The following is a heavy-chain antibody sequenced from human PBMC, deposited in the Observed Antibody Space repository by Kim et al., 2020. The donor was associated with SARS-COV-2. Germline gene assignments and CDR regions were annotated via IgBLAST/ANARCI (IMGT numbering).Heavy chain of an antibody. D-gene: IGHD6-13*01. V-gene: IGHV3-11*06. Sequence: KGRFTISRDNAKNPLYLQMNSLRAEDTAVYYCARDPTMYSSSWSINWFDPWGQGTLVTVSS. J-gene: IGHJ5*02. CDR3: ARDPTMYSSSWSINWFDP.